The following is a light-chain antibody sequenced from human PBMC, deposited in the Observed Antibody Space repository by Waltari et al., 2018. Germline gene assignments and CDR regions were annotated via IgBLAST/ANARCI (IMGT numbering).Light chain of an antibody. V-gene: IGLV2-14*01. CDR3: HSYTGSRTYV. J-gene: IGLJ1*01. CDR1: TNDVGGYNF. Sequence: QSALTQPASVSGSPGQSITTFCTGTTNDVGGYNFVSWYQHHPGKAPKLIIYEVTKRPSGVSTRFSGSKSGNTASLTISGLQAEDEADYYCHSYTGSRTYVFGTGTKVTVL. CDR2: EVT.